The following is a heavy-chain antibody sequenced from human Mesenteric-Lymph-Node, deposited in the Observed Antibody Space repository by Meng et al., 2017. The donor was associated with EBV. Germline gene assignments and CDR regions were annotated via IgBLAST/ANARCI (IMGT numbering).Heavy chain of an antibody. D-gene: IGHD5-24*01. CDR3: ARNSGRWLQQLDF. V-gene: IGHV3-30*03. CDR1: GFIFSRHG. CDR2: ISDDGSYK. J-gene: IGHJ4*02. Sequence: QVRLVESGGVVVQPGRSLRLCCVASGFIFSRHGMHWVRQAPGKGLEWVAVISDDGSYKYYGDSMKGRFTISRDNSKNTLYLQMNSLRAEDTAVFYCARNSGRWLQQLDFWGQGTLVTVSS.